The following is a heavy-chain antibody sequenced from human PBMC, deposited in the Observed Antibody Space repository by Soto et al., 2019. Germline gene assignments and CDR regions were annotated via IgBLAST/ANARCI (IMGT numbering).Heavy chain of an antibody. CDR2: IRGYNGNT. D-gene: IGHD3-22*01. Sequence: QVQLVQSGAEVKKPGASVKVSCKASGYTFTIYGISWVRQSPGPGLKWMGWIRGYNGNTYYTQNLQDTVTLTTDASSSSVYMELRSLRSDDTAVYYCARVDYYDSSGYYGYWGQGTLITVSS. CDR1: GYTFTIYG. V-gene: IGHV1-18*04. CDR3: ARVDYYDSSGYYGY. J-gene: IGHJ4*02.